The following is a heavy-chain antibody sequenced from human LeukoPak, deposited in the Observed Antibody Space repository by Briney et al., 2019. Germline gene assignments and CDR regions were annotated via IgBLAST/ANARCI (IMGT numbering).Heavy chain of an antibody. D-gene: IGHD3-22*01. V-gene: IGHV4-4*09. CDR1: GGSISSYY. CDR3: ASTVGDSSGYYDY. J-gene: IGHJ4*02. CDR2: IYTSGST. Sequence: PSETLSLTCTVSGGSISSYYWSWIRQPPGKGLEWIGYIYTSGSTNYNPSLKSRVTISVDTSKNQFSLKRSSVTAADTAVYYCASTVGDSSGYYDYWGQGTLVTVSS.